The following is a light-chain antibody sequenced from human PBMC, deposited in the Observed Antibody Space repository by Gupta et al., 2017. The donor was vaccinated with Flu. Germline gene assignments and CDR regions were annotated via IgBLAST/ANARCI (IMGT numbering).Light chain of an antibody. CDR3: CSYVRSSTYV. CDR2: EGT. CDR1: TIDAGGYNL. Sequence: QSALTHPASVSGSPGQSLTISCTGTTIDAGGYNLVSWYQHHPGKVPKLIIYEGTKRPSGVSSRFSGSKSGNTASLTSAGVQAEDEAAYYCCSYVRSSTYVFGTGTAVT. J-gene: IGLJ1*01. V-gene: IGLV2-23*01.